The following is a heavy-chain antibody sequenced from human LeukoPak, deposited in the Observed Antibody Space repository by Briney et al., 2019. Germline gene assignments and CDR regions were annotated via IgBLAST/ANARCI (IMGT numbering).Heavy chain of an antibody. CDR1: GGTFSSYA. CDR2: IIPILGIA. V-gene: IGHV1-69*04. CDR3: ARGAPSIVGATPFDY. D-gene: IGHD1-26*01. Sequence: ASVKVSCKASGGTFSSYAISWVRQAPGQGLERMGRIIPILGIANYAQKFQGRVTITADKSTSTAYMELSSLRSEDTAVYYCARGAPSIVGATPFDYWGQGTLVTVSS. J-gene: IGHJ4*02.